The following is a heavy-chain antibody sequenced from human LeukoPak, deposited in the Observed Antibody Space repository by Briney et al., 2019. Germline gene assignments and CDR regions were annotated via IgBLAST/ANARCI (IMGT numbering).Heavy chain of an antibody. V-gene: IGHV3-11*06. CDR1: GFTFSGYF. Sequence: GGSLRLSCAASGFTFSGYFMNWIRQAPGKGLEWVSYISPGSDYTNYADSVKGRFTISRDNAKNSLYLQMNSLRAEDTAVYLCARSGYSGYDPDYWGQGTLVTVSS. CDR3: ARSGYSGYDPDY. J-gene: IGHJ4*02. CDR2: ISPGSDYT. D-gene: IGHD5-12*01.